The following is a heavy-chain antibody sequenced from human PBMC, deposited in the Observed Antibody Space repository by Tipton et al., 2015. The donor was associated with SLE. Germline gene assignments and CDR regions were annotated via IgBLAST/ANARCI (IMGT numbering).Heavy chain of an antibody. V-gene: IGHV4-30-4*08. CDR3: ARAPGLSSAYYEGPWYFDL. Sequence: TLSLTCSVSGASISSGDHLWGWIRQSPGKGLEWIGYIFNIGSAYYNPSLKSRVTISVDTSKNQFSLKLRSVTAADTAVYYCARAPGLSSAYYEGPWYFDLWGRGTLVTVSS. J-gene: IGHJ2*01. CDR1: GASISSGDHL. CDR2: IFNIGSA. D-gene: IGHD3-22*01.